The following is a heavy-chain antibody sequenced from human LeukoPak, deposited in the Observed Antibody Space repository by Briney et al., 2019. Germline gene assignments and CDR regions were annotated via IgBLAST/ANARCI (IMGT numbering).Heavy chain of an antibody. CDR1: GFTFSSYW. J-gene: IGHJ4*02. CDR2: ISGDGTSA. V-gene: IGHV3-74*01. D-gene: IGHD2-21*01. CDR3: ARDTILDY. Sequence: GGSLRLSCAASGFTFSSYWMHWVRQAPGKGLVWVSRISGDGTSASYADSVKGRFTISRDNAKNSLYLQMNSLRDEDTAVYYCARDTILDYWGQGTLVTVSS.